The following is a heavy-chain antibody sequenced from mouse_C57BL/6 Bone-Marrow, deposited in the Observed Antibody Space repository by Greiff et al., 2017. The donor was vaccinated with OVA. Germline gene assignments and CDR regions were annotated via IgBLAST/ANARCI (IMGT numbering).Heavy chain of an antibody. Sequence: QVQLQQPGAELVKPGASVKLSCKASGYTFTSYWMQWVKQRPGQGLEWIGEIDPSDSYPTYNHKFKGKATLTVDTSSSTAYMQLSSLTSEDSAVYYCARGGRWLPHWYFDVWGTGTTVTVSS. CDR1: GYTFTSYW. D-gene: IGHD2-3*01. J-gene: IGHJ1*03. CDR3: ARGGRWLPHWYFDV. V-gene: IGHV1-50*01. CDR2: IDPSDSYP.